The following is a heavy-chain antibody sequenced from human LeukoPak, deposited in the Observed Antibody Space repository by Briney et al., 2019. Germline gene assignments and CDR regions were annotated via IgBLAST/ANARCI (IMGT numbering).Heavy chain of an antibody. CDR1: GGSINTYY. J-gene: IGHJ5*02. V-gene: IGHV4-59*01. Sequence: SETLSLTCTVSGGSINTYYWSWLRQPPGKGLEWIGYFYYTGSTNYNPSLKSRVTISPDTSKNQISLMLSSVTAADTAVYYCARHSDYYDGSSYPKISYFDPWGQGTLVTVSS. CDR2: FYYTGST. D-gene: IGHD3-22*01. CDR3: ARHSDYYDGSSYPKISYFDP.